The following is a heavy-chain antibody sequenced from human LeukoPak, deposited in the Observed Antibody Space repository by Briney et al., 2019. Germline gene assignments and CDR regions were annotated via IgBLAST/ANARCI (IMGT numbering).Heavy chain of an antibody. J-gene: IGHJ3*02. Sequence: GSLRLSCAASGFSFSNAWMDWVRRAPGKGLEWVGRIKSKTDGGTAHYAAPVKGRFTISRDDSRNTLYLQMNSLKTEDTAVYYCTRENRHSSGWYGAFDIWGQGTMVTVSS. CDR1: GFSFSNAW. V-gene: IGHV3-15*01. CDR3: TRENRHSSGWYGAFDI. CDR2: IKSKTDGGTA. D-gene: IGHD6-19*01.